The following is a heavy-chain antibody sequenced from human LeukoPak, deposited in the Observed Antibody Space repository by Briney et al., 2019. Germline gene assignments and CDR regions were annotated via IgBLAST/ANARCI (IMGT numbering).Heavy chain of an antibody. CDR2: ISSSSYI. CDR3: ARGYCSSTSCYVYYYYYMDV. CDR1: GFTFSSYS. D-gene: IGHD2-2*01. V-gene: IGHV3-21*01. Sequence: GGSLRLSCAASGFTFSSYSMNWVRQAPGKGLEWVSSISSSSYIYYADSVKGRFTISRDNAKNSLYLQMNSLRAEDTAVYYCARGYCSSTSCYVYYYYYMDVWGKGTTVTVSS. J-gene: IGHJ6*03.